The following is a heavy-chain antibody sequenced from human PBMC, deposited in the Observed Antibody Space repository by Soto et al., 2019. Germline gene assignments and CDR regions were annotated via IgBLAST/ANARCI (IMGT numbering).Heavy chain of an antibody. Sequence: SETLSLTCTVSGGSISSYYWSWIRQPPGKGLEWIGYIYYSGSTNYNPSLKSRVTISVDTSKNQFSLKLSSVTAADTAVYYCAREVTASYFDYWGQGTLVTVSS. CDR2: IYYSGST. V-gene: IGHV4-59*01. CDR3: AREVTASYFDY. D-gene: IGHD2-21*02. J-gene: IGHJ4*02. CDR1: GGSISSYY.